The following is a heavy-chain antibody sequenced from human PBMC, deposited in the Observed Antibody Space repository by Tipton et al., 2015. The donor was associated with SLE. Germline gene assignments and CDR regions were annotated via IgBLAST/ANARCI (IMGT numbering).Heavy chain of an antibody. Sequence: TLSLTCTVSGGSISSSNYYWGWIRQPPGKGLEWIGSIYYSGSTYYNPSLKSRVTISVDTSKNQFSLKLSSVTAADTAVYYCTRVYSSSHPDVWGKGTTVTVSS. CDR1: GGSISSSNYY. V-gene: IGHV4-39*07. CDR2: IYYSGST. CDR3: TRVYSSSHPDV. D-gene: IGHD6-13*01. J-gene: IGHJ6*04.